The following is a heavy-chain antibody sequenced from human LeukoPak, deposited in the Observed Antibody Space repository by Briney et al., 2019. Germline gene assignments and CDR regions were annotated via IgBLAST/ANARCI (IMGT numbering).Heavy chain of an antibody. Sequence: SETLSLTCAVYGGSFSGYHWSWIRQPPGKGLEWIGEINHSGSTNYNPSLKSRVTISVDTSKNQFSLKLSSVTAADTAVYYCARAYGSGWTAYYYYYMDVWGKGTTVTISS. J-gene: IGHJ6*03. D-gene: IGHD3-10*01. CDR2: INHSGST. V-gene: IGHV4-34*01. CDR3: ARAYGSGWTAYYYYYMDV. CDR1: GGSFSGYH.